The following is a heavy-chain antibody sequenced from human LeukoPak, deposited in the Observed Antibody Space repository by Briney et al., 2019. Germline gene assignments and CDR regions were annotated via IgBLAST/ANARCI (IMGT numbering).Heavy chain of an antibody. V-gene: IGHV4-61*01. CDR3: ARHDEECPGEYCFLLSFDY. CDR1: GGSVSSSTFY. CDR2: VHSSGRT. D-gene: IGHD2-8*02. Sequence: SETLSLNCTVSGGSVSSSTFYWSWIRQSPGKGLEWIGYVHSSGRTDYNPSLRSRVSMPADTSKSQLSLRLTSVTAADTAVYFCARHDEECPGEYCFLLSFDYWGPGSLVTVSS. J-gene: IGHJ4*01.